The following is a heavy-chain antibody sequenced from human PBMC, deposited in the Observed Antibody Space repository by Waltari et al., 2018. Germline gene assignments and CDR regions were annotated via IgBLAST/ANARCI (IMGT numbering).Heavy chain of an antibody. CDR2: IKSDGSST. Sequence: EVQLVESGGGLVQPGGSLRLSCAASGFTFSSHWMYWVRQTPGKGLVWGSGIKSDGSSTSYADAVKGRVTISRDNAKNTLYLQMNSLRAEDTAVYYCVRDSSGTYWGQGTQVTVSS. J-gene: IGHJ4*02. D-gene: IGHD3-22*01. V-gene: IGHV3-74*01. CDR3: VRDSSGTY. CDR1: GFTFSSHW.